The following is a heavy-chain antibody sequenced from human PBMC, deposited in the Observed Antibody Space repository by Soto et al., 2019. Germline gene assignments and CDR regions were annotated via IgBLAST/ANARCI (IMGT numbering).Heavy chain of an antibody. Sequence: SVKVSCKASGGTFSNYAINWVRQAPGQGLEWMGGIIPLFGTANYAQKFQGRVTITADESTSTAYLDLSSLRSEDTAVYYCARPVEMATISRSYLFYWGQGTLVTVSS. CDR3: ARPVEMATISRSYLFY. V-gene: IGHV1-69*13. CDR1: GGTFSNYA. J-gene: IGHJ4*02. D-gene: IGHD5-12*01. CDR2: IIPLFGTA.